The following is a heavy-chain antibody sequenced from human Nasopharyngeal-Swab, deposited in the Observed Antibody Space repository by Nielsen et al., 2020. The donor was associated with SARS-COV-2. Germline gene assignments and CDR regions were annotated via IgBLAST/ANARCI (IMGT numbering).Heavy chain of an antibody. CDR3: ARTYYDFWSGYLEEYFQH. CDR1: GFTFSSYA. V-gene: IGHV3-64*04. D-gene: IGHD3-3*01. CDR2: ISSNGGST. Sequence: GGSLRLSCSASGFTFSSYAMHWVRQAPGKGLEYVSAISSNGGSTYYADSVKGRFTISRDNSKNSLYLQMNSLRAEDTAVYYCARTYYDFWSGYLEEYFQHWGQGTLVTVSS. J-gene: IGHJ1*01.